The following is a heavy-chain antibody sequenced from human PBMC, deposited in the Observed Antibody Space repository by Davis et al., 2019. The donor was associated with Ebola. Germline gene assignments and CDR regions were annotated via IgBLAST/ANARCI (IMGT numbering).Heavy chain of an antibody. Sequence: MPSETLSLTCTVSAGSISSYYWSWIRQPPGKGLEWVGYIYYSGSTNYNPSLKSRVTISVDTSKQQFSLKLRSVTTADTAVYFCARRIVEEEVFDSWGQGTLVTVSS. CDR1: AGSISSYY. J-gene: IGHJ4*02. D-gene: IGHD1-26*01. CDR2: IYYSGST. CDR3: ARRIVEEEVFDS. V-gene: IGHV4-59*01.